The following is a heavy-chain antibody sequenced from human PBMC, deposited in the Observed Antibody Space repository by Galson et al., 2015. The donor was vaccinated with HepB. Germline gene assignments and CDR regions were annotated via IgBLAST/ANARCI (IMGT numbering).Heavy chain of an antibody. Sequence: SLRLSCAASGFTFSSYAMSWVRQAPGKGLEWVSAISGSGGSTYYADSVKGRFTISRDNSKNTLYLQMNSLRAEDTAVYYCANTVGRVWGALGFWGQGTLVSVSS. CDR3: ANTVGRVWGALGF. D-gene: IGHD3-16*01. J-gene: IGHJ1*01. CDR2: ISGSGGST. V-gene: IGHV3-23*01. CDR1: GFTFSSYA.